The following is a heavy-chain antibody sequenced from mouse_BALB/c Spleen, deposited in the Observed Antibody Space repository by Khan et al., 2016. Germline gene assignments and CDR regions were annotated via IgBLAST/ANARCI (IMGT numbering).Heavy chain of an antibody. CDR3: ARIYSCPYAMDY. D-gene: IGHD2-1*01. CDR2: ISGGGSYT. CDR1: GFTFSTYD. Sequence: EVELVESGGDLVKPGGSLKLSCTASGFTFSTYDMSWVRQTPDERLEWVATISGGGSYTYYPDSVKGRFTISRDNAKNTLFLQLSSLKSEDTAMYYCARIYSCPYAMDYGGQGTSVTVSS. V-gene: IGHV5-6*01. J-gene: IGHJ4*01.